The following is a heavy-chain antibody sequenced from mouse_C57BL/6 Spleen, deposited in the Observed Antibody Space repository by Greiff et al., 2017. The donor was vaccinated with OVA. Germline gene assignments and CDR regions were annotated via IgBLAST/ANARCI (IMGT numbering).Heavy chain of an antibody. D-gene: IGHD3-3*01. CDR2: IYPGSGST. CDR1: GYTFTSYW. Sequence: QVQLQQPGAELVKPGASVKMSCKASGYTFTSYWITWVKQRPGQGLEWIGDIYPGSGSTNYNEKFKGKATFTADTSSNTAYMQLSSLTTEDSAIYYCAPSGERAPWFAYWGQGTLVTVSA. V-gene: IGHV1-55*01. CDR3: APSGERAPWFAY. J-gene: IGHJ3*01.